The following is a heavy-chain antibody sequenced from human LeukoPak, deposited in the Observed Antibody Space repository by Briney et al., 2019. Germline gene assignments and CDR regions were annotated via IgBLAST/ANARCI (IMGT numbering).Heavy chain of an antibody. V-gene: IGHV3-11*01. CDR3: ARTGRLQYGDYVAFDY. D-gene: IGHD4-17*01. CDR1: GFTFTDFY. J-gene: IGHJ4*02. Sequence: PGGPLRLSCAASGFTFTDFYMSWIRQAPGKGLEWVSYISISDTTIYYADSVKGRFTFSRDNAKNSLYLQMNSLRAEDTAVYYCARTGRLQYGDYVAFDYWGQGTLVTVSS. CDR2: ISISDTTI.